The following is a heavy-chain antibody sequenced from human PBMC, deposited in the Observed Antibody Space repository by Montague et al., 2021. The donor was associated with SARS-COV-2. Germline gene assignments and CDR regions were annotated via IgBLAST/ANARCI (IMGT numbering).Heavy chain of an antibody. CDR3: ARGYCSSTTFYRSLHY. J-gene: IGHJ4*02. CDR2: INHSGSV. D-gene: IGHD2-2*01. CDR1: RGSFSGYY. Sequence: SETLSLTCTVHRGSFSGYYWTWIRQPPGKGLEWIGEINHSGSVNYNPSLKSRVTLSVDTSKNHFSLKLRSATAADTAMYYCARGYCSSTTFYRSLHYWGQGTLVAISS. V-gene: IGHV4-34*01.